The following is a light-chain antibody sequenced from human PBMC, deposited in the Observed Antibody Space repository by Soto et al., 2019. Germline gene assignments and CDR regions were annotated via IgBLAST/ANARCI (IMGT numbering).Light chain of an antibody. J-gene: IGKJ1*01. V-gene: IGKV1-39*01. CDR2: SAS. CDR1: QSISSY. Sequence: DIQMPSSPCCLSASVGDGVTMTCRASQSISSYLDWYQQKPGKTPNLLIYSASSLQSGVPSRFSGSGSGTDFTLTISSLQPEDFATYYCQQSYNTPRTFGQGTKVDI. CDR3: QQSYNTPRT.